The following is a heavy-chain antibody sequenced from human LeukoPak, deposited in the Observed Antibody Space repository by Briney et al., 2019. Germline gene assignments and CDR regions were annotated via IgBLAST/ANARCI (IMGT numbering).Heavy chain of an antibody. CDR1: GGSISSYY. CDR3: ARHFEKRVISYDIFFWFDP. CDR2: IYYSGST. V-gene: IGHV4-59*08. J-gene: IGHJ5*02. Sequence: SETLSLTCTVSGGSISSYYWSWIRQPPGKGLEWIGYIYYSGSTNYNPSLKSRVTISVDTSKNQFSLKLSSVTAADTAVYYCARHFEKRVISYDIFFWFDPWGQGTLVTVSS. D-gene: IGHD3-22*01.